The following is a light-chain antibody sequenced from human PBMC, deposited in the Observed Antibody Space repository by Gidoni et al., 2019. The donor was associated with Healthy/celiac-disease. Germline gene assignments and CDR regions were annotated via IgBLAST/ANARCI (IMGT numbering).Light chain of an antibody. CDR3: QQYNNWPRWT. CDR2: GAS. Sequence: EIVMTQSPATLSVSPGERATLSCRASQSVRRNLAWYQQKPGQAPRLLIYGASTRATGIPARFSGSGSGTEFTLTISSLQSEDFAVYYCQQYNNWPRWTFGQGTKVEIK. CDR1: QSVRRN. J-gene: IGKJ1*01. V-gene: IGKV3-15*01.